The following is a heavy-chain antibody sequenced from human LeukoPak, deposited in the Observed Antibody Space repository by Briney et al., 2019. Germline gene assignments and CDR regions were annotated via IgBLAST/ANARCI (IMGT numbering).Heavy chain of an antibody. Sequence: GESLRLSCAASGFTFDDYTMHWVRQAPGKGLEWVSLISWDGGSTYYADSVKGRFTISRDNSKNSLYLQMNSLRTEDTALYYCAKERGRELLGGYFDYWGQGTLVTVSS. J-gene: IGHJ4*02. CDR3: AKERGRELLGGYFDY. V-gene: IGHV3-43*01. D-gene: IGHD1-26*01. CDR2: ISWDGGST. CDR1: GFTFDDYT.